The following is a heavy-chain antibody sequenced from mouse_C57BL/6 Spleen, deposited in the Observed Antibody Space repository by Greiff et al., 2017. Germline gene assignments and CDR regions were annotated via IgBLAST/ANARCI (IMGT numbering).Heavy chain of an antibody. V-gene: IGHV1-52*01. Sequence: QVQLQQPGAELVRPGSSVKLSCKASGYTFTSYWMHWVKQRPIQGLEWIGNIDPSDSGTHYNQKFKDKATLTVDKSSSTAYMQLSSLTSEDSAVYYCARRYYGSSYWYFDVWGTGTTVTVSS. CDR3: ARRYYGSSYWYFDV. CDR1: GYTFTSYW. J-gene: IGHJ1*03. CDR2: IDPSDSGT. D-gene: IGHD1-1*01.